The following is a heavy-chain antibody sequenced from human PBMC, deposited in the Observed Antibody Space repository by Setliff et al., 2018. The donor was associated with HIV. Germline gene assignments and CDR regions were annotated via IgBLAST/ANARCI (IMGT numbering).Heavy chain of an antibody. D-gene: IGHD6-19*01. CDR2: INHSGST. CDR3: ARVGGQWLSGYYYYYAMDV. CDR1: GDSMSSGDYS. V-gene: IGHV4-30-2*06. J-gene: IGHJ6*02. Sequence: PSETLSLTCAVSGDSMSSGDYSWNWIRQSPGKGLEWIGEINHSGSTKYNPSLKSRVTISVDTSKNQFSLKLRSVTAADTAVYYCARVGGQWLSGYYYYYAMDVWGQGTTVTVSS.